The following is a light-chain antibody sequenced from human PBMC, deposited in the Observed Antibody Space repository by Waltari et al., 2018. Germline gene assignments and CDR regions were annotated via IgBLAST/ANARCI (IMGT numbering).Light chain of an antibody. J-gene: IGLJ3*02. CDR2: EGS. Sequence: QSALTQPASVSGSPGQSITISCTGTSSDIGSYNFVSWYQQHPGKAPKLMIYEGSKRPSGVSNRFSGSKSGNTAYLTIAGLQTEDEADYYCCSYAAGSSTYWVFGGGTKLTVL. CDR3: CSYAAGSSTYWV. V-gene: IGLV2-23*01. CDR1: SSDIGSYNF.